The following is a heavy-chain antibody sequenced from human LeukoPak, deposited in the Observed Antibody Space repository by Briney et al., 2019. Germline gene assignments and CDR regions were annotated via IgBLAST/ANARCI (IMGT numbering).Heavy chain of an antibody. J-gene: IGHJ4*02. Sequence: ASVKVSCKASGYTFTSYYMHWVRQAPGQGLEWMGIINPSGGSTSYAQKFQGRVTMTTDTSISTAYMELSRLRSDDTAVYYCAFFEYSSSSSHYWGQGTLVTVSS. V-gene: IGHV1-46*01. CDR3: AFFEYSSSSSHY. CDR2: INPSGGST. D-gene: IGHD6-6*01. CDR1: GYTFTSYY.